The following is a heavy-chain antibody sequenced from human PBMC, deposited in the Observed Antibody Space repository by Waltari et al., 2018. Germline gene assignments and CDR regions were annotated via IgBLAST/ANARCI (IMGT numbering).Heavy chain of an antibody. V-gene: IGHV1-69*04. Sequence: WVRQAPGQGLEWMGRIIPILGIANYAQKFQGRVTITADKSTSTAYMELSSLRSEDTAVYYCAREKRESPGDWGQGTLVTVSS. J-gene: IGHJ4*02. CDR2: IIPILGIA. CDR3: AREKRESPGD. D-gene: IGHD1-26*01.